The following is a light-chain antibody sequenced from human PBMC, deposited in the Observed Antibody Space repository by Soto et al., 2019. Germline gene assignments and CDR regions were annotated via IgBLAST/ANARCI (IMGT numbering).Light chain of an antibody. CDR1: TGAVTGRSY. V-gene: IGLV7-43*01. CDR3: LLSFGSFGV. Sequence: QAVVTQEPSLTVSPGGTVTLTCASSTGAVTGRSYPNWFQKKPGQTPRALIYSTNNKYSWTPARFSGSLLGGKAALTLPGVQPEDEAEYYCLLSFGSFGVFGGGTKLTVL. J-gene: IGLJ3*02. CDR2: STN.